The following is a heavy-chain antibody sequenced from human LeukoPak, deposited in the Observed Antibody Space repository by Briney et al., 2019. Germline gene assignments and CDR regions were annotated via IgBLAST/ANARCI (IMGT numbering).Heavy chain of an antibody. D-gene: IGHD2-2*01. J-gene: IGHJ6*03. CDR3: ASGFVVVPAAINYYMDV. CDR2: INPNSGGT. Sequence: ASVKVSCKASGYTFTGYYMHWVRQAPGQGLEWMGWINPNSGGTNYAQKFQGRVTMTRDTSISTAYMELSRLRSDDTAVYYCASGFVVVPAAINYYMDVWGKGTTVTVSS. CDR1: GYTFTGYY. V-gene: IGHV1-2*02.